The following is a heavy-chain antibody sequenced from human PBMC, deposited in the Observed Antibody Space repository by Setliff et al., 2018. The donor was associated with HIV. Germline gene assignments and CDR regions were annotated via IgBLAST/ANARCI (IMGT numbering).Heavy chain of an antibody. V-gene: IGHV1-18*01. CDR1: GYTFTTEG. Sequence: ASVKVSCKPSGYTFTTEGLSWVRQAPGQGLEWMGWISTYSDETSYSQNFQGRVTMTTDTSASTAYMELRSLRSDDTAVYFCARDVEHMMDVWGQGTTVTVSS. CDR2: ISTYSDET. J-gene: IGHJ6*02. CDR3: ARDVEHMMDV.